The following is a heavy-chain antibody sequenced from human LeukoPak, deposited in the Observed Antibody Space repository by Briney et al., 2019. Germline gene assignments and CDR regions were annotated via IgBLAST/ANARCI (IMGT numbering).Heavy chain of an antibody. CDR2: ISGSGGST. D-gene: IGHD3-22*01. V-gene: IGHV3-23*01. CDR1: GFTFSSYA. Sequence: AGGSLRLSCAASGFTFSSYAMSWVRQAPGKGLEWVSAISGSGGSTYYADSVKGRFTISRDNSKKTLYLQMNSLRAEDTAVYYCAKDRSYYYDSSGHRGAFDIWGQGTMVTVSS. CDR3: AKDRSYYYDSSGHRGAFDI. J-gene: IGHJ3*02.